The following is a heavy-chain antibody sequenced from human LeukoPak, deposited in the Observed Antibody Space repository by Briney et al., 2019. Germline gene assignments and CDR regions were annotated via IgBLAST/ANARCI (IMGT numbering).Heavy chain of an antibody. Sequence: GRSLRLSCAASGFTFSSYGMHWVRQAPGKGLEWVAVIWYDGSNKYYVDSVKGRFTTSRDNSKNTLYLQMNSLRAEDTAVYYCAKDLASSSSWYRGYFDYWGQGTLVTVSS. CDR1: GFTFSSYG. J-gene: IGHJ4*02. CDR2: IWYDGSNK. V-gene: IGHV3-33*06. CDR3: AKDLASSSSWYRGYFDY. D-gene: IGHD6-13*01.